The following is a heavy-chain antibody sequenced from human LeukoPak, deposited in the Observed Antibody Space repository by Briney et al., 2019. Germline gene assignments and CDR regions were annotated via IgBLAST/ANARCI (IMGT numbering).Heavy chain of an antibody. CDR1: GVTLRNYW. V-gene: IGHV3-74*01. CDR2: ISGDGSVT. D-gene: IGHD6-6*01. J-gene: IGHJ4*01. CDR3: ARYSSSSGGAAYYLDY. Sequence: QPGGSLRLSCTASGVTLRNYWMHWVRQVPGKRLVWVSRISGDGSVTNYADSVQGRLTISRDNAKNILYLQINSLRSEDTAVYYCARYSSSSGGAAYYLDYWGHGTLVTVSS.